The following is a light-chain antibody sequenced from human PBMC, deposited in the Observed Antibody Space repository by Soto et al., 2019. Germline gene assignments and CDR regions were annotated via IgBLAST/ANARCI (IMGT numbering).Light chain of an antibody. CDR2: DAS. CDR1: QVVTTN. Sequence: ETVMTQSPDTLSLSPGERATLSCRASQVVTTNLAWYQQKPGQAPRLLIYDASTRAAGIPARFSGTGSGTEFTLTISSLQSEDFAVYYCQQYSNWPPITFGQGTRLEIK. V-gene: IGKV3-15*01. CDR3: QQYSNWPPIT. J-gene: IGKJ5*01.